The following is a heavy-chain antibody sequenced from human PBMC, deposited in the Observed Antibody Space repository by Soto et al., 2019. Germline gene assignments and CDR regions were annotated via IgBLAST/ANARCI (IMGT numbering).Heavy chain of an antibody. V-gene: IGHV3-30*18. D-gene: IGHD3-10*01. CDR2: ISYDGSNK. J-gene: IGHJ5*02. CDR3: AKDEGLTMVRGVST. CDR1: GFTFSSYG. Sequence: QVQLVESGGGVVQPGRSLRLSCAASGFTFSSYGMHWVRQAPGKGLEWVAVISYDGSNKYYADSVQGRFTISRDNSKNTLYLQMNSLRAEDTAVYYCAKDEGLTMVRGVSTWGQGTLVTVSS.